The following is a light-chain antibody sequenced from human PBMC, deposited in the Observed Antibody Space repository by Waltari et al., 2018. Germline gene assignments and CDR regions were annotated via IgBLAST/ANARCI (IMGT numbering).Light chain of an antibody. CDR2: GRN. V-gene: IGLV1-44*01. CDR3: AVWDARLNGPV. Sequence: QSVLTQPPSASGTPGQRVTISCPGTSSDVGGSPVHWYQQVPGTAPKLLINGRNQRASGVPDRFSGSKSGTSASLAISGLQSEDEADYFCAVWDARLNGPVFGGGTKVTVL. CDR1: SSDVGGSP. J-gene: IGLJ2*01.